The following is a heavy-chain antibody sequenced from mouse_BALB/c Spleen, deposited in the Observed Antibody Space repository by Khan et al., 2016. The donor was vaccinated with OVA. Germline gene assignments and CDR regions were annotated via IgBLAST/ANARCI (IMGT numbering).Heavy chain of an antibody. J-gene: IGHJ3*01. V-gene: IGHV3-6*02. Sequence: EVQLQESGPGLVKPSQSLSLTCSVTGYSITNGYFWNWIRQFPGNNLEWMGYIRYDGNTNYNPSLKNRISITRDTSKNQFFLTLNSVTPEDTATYDCARGGSSGPAWFTYWGQGTLVTVSA. CDR1: GYSITNGYF. CDR3: ARGGSSGPAWFTY. D-gene: IGHD3-1*01. CDR2: IRYDGNT.